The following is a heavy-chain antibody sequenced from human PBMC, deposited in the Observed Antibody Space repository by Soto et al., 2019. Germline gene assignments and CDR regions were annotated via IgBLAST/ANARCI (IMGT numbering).Heavy chain of an antibody. D-gene: IGHD4-17*01. CDR2: IYSGNT. V-gene: IGHV4-59*08. CDR3: GRISFHGDYAY. Sequence: QVQLQESGPGVVKPSETLSLTCTISGGSISGYYWTWIRQSPRKGLEYIGYIYSGNTNYNPSLNSRVTISVGTSKNPFSLKLSSVTAADTAVYYSGRISFHGDYAYWGKGTLVTVSS. J-gene: IGHJ4*02. CDR1: GGSISGYY.